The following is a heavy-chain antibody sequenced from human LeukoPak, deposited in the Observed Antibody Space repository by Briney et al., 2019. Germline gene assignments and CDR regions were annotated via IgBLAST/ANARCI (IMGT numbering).Heavy chain of an antibody. D-gene: IGHD4-17*01. Sequence: ASVNVSCKVSVYTLTELSMHWVRQAPGKGLEWMGGFDPEDGETIYAQKFQGRVTMTEDSSTDTAYMELSSLRSEDTAVYYCATDRCFYDYGDRVPKCYWGQGTLVTVSA. V-gene: IGHV1-24*01. CDR3: ATDRCFYDYGDRVPKCY. CDR1: VYTLTELS. CDR2: FDPEDGET. J-gene: IGHJ4*02.